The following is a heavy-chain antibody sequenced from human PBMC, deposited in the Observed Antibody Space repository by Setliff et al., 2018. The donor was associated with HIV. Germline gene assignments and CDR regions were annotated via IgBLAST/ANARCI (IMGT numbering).Heavy chain of an antibody. Sequence: GESLKISCKGSGYSFSNYWIGWVRQMPGKGLEWMGIIYPGDSDTRYSPSFQGQVTISADKSINTAYMRWRSLRASDTAMYFCAKHGFERKSPYNWFDSWGQGTLVTVSS. CDR3: AKHGFERKSPYNWFDS. CDR1: GYSFSNYW. D-gene: IGHD3-16*01. CDR2: IYPGDSDT. J-gene: IGHJ5*01. V-gene: IGHV5-51*01.